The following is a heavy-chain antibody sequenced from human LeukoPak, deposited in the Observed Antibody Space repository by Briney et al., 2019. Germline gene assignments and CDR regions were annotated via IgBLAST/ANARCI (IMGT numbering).Heavy chain of an antibody. CDR1: GFTFSSYA. J-gene: IGHJ1*01. Sequence: PGGSLRLSCAASGFTFSSYAMHWVRQAPGKGLEWVAVISYDGSNKYYADSVKGRFTISRDNSKNALYLQMNSLRAEDTAVYYCARVYSSGSRAFQLWGQGTLVTVSS. D-gene: IGHD6-19*01. CDR3: ARVYSSGSRAFQL. V-gene: IGHV3-30-3*01. CDR2: ISYDGSNK.